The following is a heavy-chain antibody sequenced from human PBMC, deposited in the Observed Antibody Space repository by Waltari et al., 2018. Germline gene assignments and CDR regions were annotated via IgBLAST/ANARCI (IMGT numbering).Heavy chain of an antibody. D-gene: IGHD3-10*01. J-gene: IGHJ3*02. CDR1: GGTFSSYA. CDR3: ARGRVTMVQGVIITYDAFDI. Sequence: QVQLVQSGAEVKKPGSSVKVSCKASGGTFSSYAIRWVRKAPGQGLGWMGGIIPIFGTANYAQKCQGRVTITADESTSTAYMELSSLRSEDTAVYYCARGRVTMVQGVIITYDAFDIWGQGTMVTVSS. V-gene: IGHV1-69*13. CDR2: IIPIFGTA.